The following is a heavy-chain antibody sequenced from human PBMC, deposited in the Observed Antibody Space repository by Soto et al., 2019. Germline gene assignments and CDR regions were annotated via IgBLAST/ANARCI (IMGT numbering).Heavy chain of an antibody. J-gene: IGHJ5*02. CDR3: ATAVTTVTTRRFDP. CDR2: IYHSGST. D-gene: IGHD4-17*01. CDR1: GGSISSSNW. Sequence: QVQLQESGPGLVKPSGTLSLTCAVSGGSISSSNWWSWVRQPPGKGLEWIGEIYHSGSTNYNPSLKSRVTXXVXKSXNQFSLKLRSVTAADTAVYYCATAVTTVTTRRFDPWGQGTLVTVSS. V-gene: IGHV4-4*02.